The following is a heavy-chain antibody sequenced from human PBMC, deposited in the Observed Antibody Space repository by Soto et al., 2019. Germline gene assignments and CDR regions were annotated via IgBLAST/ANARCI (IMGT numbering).Heavy chain of an antibody. CDR1: GGTFSSYA. J-gene: IGHJ2*01. D-gene: IGHD3-10*01. V-gene: IGHV1-69*06. Sequence: QVQLVQSGAEVKKPGSSVKVSCKASGGTFSSYAISWVRQAPGQGLEWMGGIIPIFGTANYAQKFQGRVTITADKSTSTAYMELSSLRSEDTAVYYCARGEGAWFAEYHGDNWYFDLWGRGTLVTVSS. CDR3: ARGEGAWFAEYHGDNWYFDL. CDR2: IIPIFGTA.